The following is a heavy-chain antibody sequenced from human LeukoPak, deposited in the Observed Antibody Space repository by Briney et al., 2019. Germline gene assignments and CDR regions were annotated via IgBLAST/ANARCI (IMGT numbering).Heavy chain of an antibody. Sequence: SETLSLTCTVSGGSISRGDYYWSWMRQPPGKGLEWIGYIYYSGSTYYNPSLKSRVTISVDTSKNQFSLKLSSVTAADTAVYYCARVRRPYNWFDPWGQGTLVTGSS. CDR3: ARVRRPYNWFDP. CDR1: GGSISRGDYY. J-gene: IGHJ5*02. CDR2: IYYSGST. V-gene: IGHV4-30-4*08.